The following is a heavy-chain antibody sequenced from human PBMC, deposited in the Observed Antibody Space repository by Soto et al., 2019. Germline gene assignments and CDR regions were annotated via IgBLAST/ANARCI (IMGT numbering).Heavy chain of an antibody. V-gene: IGHV1-18*01. CDR2: IRSYNNST. CDR1: GYTFTSYC. J-gene: IGHJ4*02. CDR3: ARHGNGADY. D-gene: IGHD1-26*01. Sequence: ASVKVSCKASGYTFTSYCVNWVRQAPGQGLEWMGWIRSYNNSTNYAQKLQGRVTMTTDTSTNTAYMELRSLRSDDTAVYYCARHGNGADYWGQGTLVTVSS.